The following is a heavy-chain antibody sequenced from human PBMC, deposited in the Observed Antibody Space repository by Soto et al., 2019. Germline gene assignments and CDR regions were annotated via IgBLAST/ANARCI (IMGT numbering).Heavy chain of an antibody. CDR2: ISYDVSNK. CDR1: GFTFSSYA. CDR3: ARGGCSGGSCYRLYYYYYGMDV. J-gene: IGHJ6*02. V-gene: IGHV3-30-3*01. D-gene: IGHD2-15*01. Sequence: GGSLRLSCAASGFTFSSYAMHWVRQAPGKGLEWVAVISYDVSNKYYADSVKGRFTISRDNSKNTLYLQMNSLRAEDTAVYYCARGGCSGGSCYRLYYYYYGMDVWGQGTTVTVSS.